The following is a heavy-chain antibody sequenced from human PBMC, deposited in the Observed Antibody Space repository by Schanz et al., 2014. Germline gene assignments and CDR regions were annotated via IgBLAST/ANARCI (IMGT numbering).Heavy chain of an antibody. Sequence: QVQLVQSGAEVKKPGASVKVSCQTSGYTFTDYGVIWVRQAPGQGLEWMGWISTSNGNTNYIQKLQGRVTMTTDTSANTAYMELRSLRSDDTAHYYCVRVPSRDVSFDLWGRGTLVTVSS. D-gene: IGHD3-16*01. CDR1: GYTFTDYG. J-gene: IGHJ2*01. V-gene: IGHV1-18*01. CDR3: VRVPSRDVSFDL. CDR2: ISTSNGNT.